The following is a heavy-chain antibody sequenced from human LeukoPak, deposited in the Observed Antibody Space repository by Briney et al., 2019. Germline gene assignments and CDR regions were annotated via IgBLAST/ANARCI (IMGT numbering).Heavy chain of an antibody. CDR3: AKDVRSDYFDY. J-gene: IGHJ4*02. CDR1: GFTFRSFS. Sequence: GGSLRLSCAASGFTFRSFSMNWVRQAPGKGLEWVSAISSSGRYMYYAHSVKGRFTISRDNANNSLYLQMDSLRAEDTAVYYCAKDVRSDYFDYWGQGTLVTVSS. V-gene: IGHV3-21*01. CDR2: ISSSGRYM.